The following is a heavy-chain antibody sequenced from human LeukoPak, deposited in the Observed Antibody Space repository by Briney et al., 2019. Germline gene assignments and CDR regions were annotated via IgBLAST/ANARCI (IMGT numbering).Heavy chain of an antibody. V-gene: IGHV3-30*01. CDR2: ISYDGDNK. CDR1: GFTFSTYA. D-gene: IGHD6-19*01. Sequence: GGSLRLSCAASGFTFSTYALHWVRQAPGKGLEWVAVISYDGDNKYYADSVKGRFTISRDNSKNTLYLQMNSLRAEDTAVYYCARAYSSGWTNRNGGAFDIWGQGTMVTVSS. CDR3: ARAYSSGWTNRNGGAFDI. J-gene: IGHJ3*02.